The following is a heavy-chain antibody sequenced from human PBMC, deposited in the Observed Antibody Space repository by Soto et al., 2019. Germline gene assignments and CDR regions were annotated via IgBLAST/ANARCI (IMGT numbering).Heavy chain of an antibody. D-gene: IGHD3-3*01. CDR1: GGSISSGDYY. CDR3: ARELRFLEWSSPVYFDY. Sequence: SETLSLTCTVSGGSISSGDYYWSWIRQPPGKGLEWIGYIYYSGSTYYNPSLKIRVTISVETSKNQFSLKLSSVTAADTAVYYCARELRFLEWSSPVYFDYWGQGTLVTVSS. J-gene: IGHJ4*02. V-gene: IGHV4-30-4*01. CDR2: IYYSGST.